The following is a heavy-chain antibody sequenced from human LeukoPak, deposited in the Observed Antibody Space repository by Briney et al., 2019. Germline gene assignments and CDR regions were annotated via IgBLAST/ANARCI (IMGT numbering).Heavy chain of an antibody. CDR1: GFTFSSYE. J-gene: IGHJ4*02. CDR3: ASGEPYYDSSGYYSRPG. D-gene: IGHD3-22*01. Sequence: GGTLRLSCAASGFTFSSYEMNWVRQAPGKGLEWGSYISSSGSTIYYAESVKGRFTISRDNAKIQLYLQMNSLSAEDTAVYYCASGEPYYDSSGYYSRPGWGQGTLVTVSS. CDR2: ISSSGSTI. V-gene: IGHV3-48*03.